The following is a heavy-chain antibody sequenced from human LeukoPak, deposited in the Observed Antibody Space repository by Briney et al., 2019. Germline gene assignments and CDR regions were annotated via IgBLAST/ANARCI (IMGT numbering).Heavy chain of an antibody. CDR1: GGSISSGGYY. CDR3: ARVPSTYYYYYMDV. J-gene: IGHJ6*03. CDR2: IYHSGST. V-gene: IGHV4-30-2*01. Sequence: PSQTLSLTCTVSGGSISSGGYYWSWIRQPPGKGLEWIGYIYHSGSTCYNPSLKSRVTISVDRSKNQFSLKLSSVTAADTAVYYCARVPSTYYYYYMDVWGKGTTVTVSS.